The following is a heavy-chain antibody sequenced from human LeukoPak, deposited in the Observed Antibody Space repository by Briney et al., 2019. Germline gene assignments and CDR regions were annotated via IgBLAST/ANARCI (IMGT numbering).Heavy chain of an antibody. D-gene: IGHD5-24*01. J-gene: IGHJ4*02. CDR1: GGSISSYY. V-gene: IGHV4-4*07. Sequence: SETLSLACTVSGGSISSYYWSWIRQPAGKGLEWIGRIYTSGSTNYNPSLKSRVTMSVDTSKNQFSLKLSSVTAADTAVYYCARDSHTLQYFDYWGQGTLVTVSS. CDR2: IYTSGST. CDR3: ARDSHTLQYFDY.